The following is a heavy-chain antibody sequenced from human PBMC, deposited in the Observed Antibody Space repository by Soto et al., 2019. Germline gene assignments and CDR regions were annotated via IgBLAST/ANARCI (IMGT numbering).Heavy chain of an antibody. Sequence: PGGSLRLSCAASGFTFSSYWMSWVRQAPGKGLEWVANIKQDGSEKYYVDSVKGRFTISRDNAKNSLYLQMNSLRAEDTAVYYSARDPSGGSSSPHDYWGQGTLVSVS. CDR3: ARDPSGGSSSPHDY. D-gene: IGHD6-6*01. V-gene: IGHV3-7*03. CDR2: IKQDGSEK. CDR1: GFTFSSYW. J-gene: IGHJ4*02.